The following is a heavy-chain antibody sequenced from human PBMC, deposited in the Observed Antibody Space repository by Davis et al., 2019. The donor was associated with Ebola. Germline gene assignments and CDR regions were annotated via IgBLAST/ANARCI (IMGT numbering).Heavy chain of an antibody. CDR2: INHSGST. CDR1: GGSFSGYY. CDR3: ASQTIAALEYYYGMDV. J-gene: IGHJ6*02. D-gene: IGHD6-13*01. V-gene: IGHV4-34*01. Sequence: GSLRLSCAVYGGSFSGYYWSWIRQPPGKGLEWIGEINHSGSTNYNPSLKSRVTISVDTSKNQFSLKLSSVTAADTAVYYCASQTIAALEYYYGMDVWGQGTTVTVSS.